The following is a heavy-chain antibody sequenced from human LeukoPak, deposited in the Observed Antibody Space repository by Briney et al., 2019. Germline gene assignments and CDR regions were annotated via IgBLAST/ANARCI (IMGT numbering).Heavy chain of an antibody. D-gene: IGHD2-15*01. CDR1: GSIFTSYW. J-gene: IGHJ4*02. Sequence: GASLQISCEGSGSIFTSYWIGWVRQLPGKGLEWMGIIYPGDSDTRYSPSFQGQVTISADKSISTAYLQWSSLKASDTAMYYCARPQGYCSGGSCYFIFDYWGQGTLVTVSS. CDR2: IYPGDSDT. CDR3: ARPQGYCSGGSCYFIFDY. V-gene: IGHV5-51*01.